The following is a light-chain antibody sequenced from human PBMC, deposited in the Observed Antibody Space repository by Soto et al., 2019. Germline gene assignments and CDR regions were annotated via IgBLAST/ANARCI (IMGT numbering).Light chain of an antibody. V-gene: IGKV1-27*01. J-gene: IGKJ2*02. CDR2: AAS. Sequence: DIQMTQSPSSLSASVGDRVTITCRASQGISNYLAWYQQKPGKVPKLLIYAASTLQSGVPSRFSGSGSGTDFTLTISSLQPEDAATYYCQQYDNWPPCTFGQGTKLEVK. CDR3: QQYDNWPPCT. CDR1: QGISNY.